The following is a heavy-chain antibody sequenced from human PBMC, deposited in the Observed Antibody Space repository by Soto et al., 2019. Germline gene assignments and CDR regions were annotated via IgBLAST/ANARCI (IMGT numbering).Heavy chain of an antibody. Sequence: SETLSLTCSVAGTSISSYYWHWIRQPPGKGLEWIGYVYTSDYTRYSSSLKSRVTISVDTSKSQFYLRLNSVTAADTAVYYCARLPSRHSVDYWGQGTLVTVSS. J-gene: IGHJ4*02. V-gene: IGHV4-4*08. CDR2: VYTSDYT. CDR3: ARLPSRHSVDY. CDR1: GTSISSYY. D-gene: IGHD3-10*01.